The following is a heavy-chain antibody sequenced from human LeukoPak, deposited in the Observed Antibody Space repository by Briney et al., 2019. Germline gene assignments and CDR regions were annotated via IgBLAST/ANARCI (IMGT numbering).Heavy chain of an antibody. CDR2: IWYDGSNK. CDR3: AGSSVTTYPYYYYYGMDV. V-gene: IGHV3-33*08. J-gene: IGHJ6*02. D-gene: IGHD4-17*01. CDR1: GFTFSNAW. Sequence: GGSLRLSCAASGFTFSNAWMSWVRQAPGKGLEWVAVIWYDGSNKYYADSVKGRFTISKDNSKSTLYLQMNSLRAEDTAVYYCAGSSVTTYPYYYYYGMDVWGQGTTVTVSS.